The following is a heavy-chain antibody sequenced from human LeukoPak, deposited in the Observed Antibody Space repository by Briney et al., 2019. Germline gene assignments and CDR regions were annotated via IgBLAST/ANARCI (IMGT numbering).Heavy chain of an antibody. Sequence: PGGSLRLSCAASGFTFDDYGMSWVRQVPGKGLEWISGINWSGDSTGYADSVKGRFTISRDNSKNTLYLQMNSLRAEDTAVYYCAKDRGGVRYFDWLFYPLYFDYWGQGTLVTVSS. CDR2: INWSGDST. D-gene: IGHD3-9*01. CDR1: GFTFDDYG. V-gene: IGHV3-20*04. CDR3: AKDRGGVRYFDWLFYPLYFDY. J-gene: IGHJ4*02.